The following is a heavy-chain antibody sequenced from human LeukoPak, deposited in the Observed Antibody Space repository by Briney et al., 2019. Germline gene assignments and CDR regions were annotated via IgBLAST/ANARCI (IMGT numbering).Heavy chain of an antibody. Sequence: GESLKISCKGSGYSFTSYWIGWVRQMPGKGLEWMGIIYPGDSDTRYSPSFQGQVTISVDKSISTAYLQWSSLKASDTAMYYCARRAHSSSWYYYYYGMDVWGQGTTVTVSS. D-gene: IGHD6-13*01. CDR3: ARRAHSSSWYYYYYGMDV. CDR1: GYSFTSYW. J-gene: IGHJ6*02. V-gene: IGHV5-51*01. CDR2: IYPGDSDT.